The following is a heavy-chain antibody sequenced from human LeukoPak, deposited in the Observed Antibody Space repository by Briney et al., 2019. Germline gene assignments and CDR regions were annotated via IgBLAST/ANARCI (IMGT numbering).Heavy chain of an antibody. J-gene: IGHJ5*02. CDR2: IYHTGDT. CDR3: ARRNDPWSGPRNWFDP. Sequence: SETLSLTCTVSSGSFSRGGYYWSWIRQHPGKGLEWIGNIYHTGDTFYNPSLQSRFIITVDTSKNQFSLKVSSVTAADTAIYYCARRNDPWSGPRNWFDPWGQGILVTVSS. D-gene: IGHD3-3*01. CDR1: SGSFSRGGYY. V-gene: IGHV4-31*03.